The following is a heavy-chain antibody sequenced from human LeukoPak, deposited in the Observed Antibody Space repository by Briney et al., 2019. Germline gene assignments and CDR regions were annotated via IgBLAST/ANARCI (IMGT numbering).Heavy chain of an antibody. CDR2: INSDGSST. CDR3: ARGFDSSGWDFDY. Sequence: PGGSLRLSCAASGFTLSSYWMHWVRQAPGKGLVWVSRINSDGSSTNYADSVKGRFTISRDNAKSTLYLQMNSLRAEDTAVYYCARGFDSSGWDFDYWGQGTLVTVSS. J-gene: IGHJ4*02. D-gene: IGHD6-19*01. V-gene: IGHV3-74*01. CDR1: GFTLSSYW.